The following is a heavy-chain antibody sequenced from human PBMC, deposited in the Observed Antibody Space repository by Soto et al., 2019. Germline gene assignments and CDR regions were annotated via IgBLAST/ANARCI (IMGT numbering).Heavy chain of an antibody. CDR1: GDTFSRYS. CDR2: IFAGFGTA. J-gene: IGHJ6*02. V-gene: IGHV1-69*12. D-gene: IGHD2-2*01. CDR3: AVVASAAAAWYSHGMDV. Sequence: QVQLMQSGAEVKKPGSLVKVSCKASGDTFSRYSIIWVRQAPGQGLEWMGGIFAGFGTATYAQKFHGRVLIIADESTTRAYMELTSLTYEDTAVYYCAVVASAAAAWYSHGMDVWGQGTTVTVSS.